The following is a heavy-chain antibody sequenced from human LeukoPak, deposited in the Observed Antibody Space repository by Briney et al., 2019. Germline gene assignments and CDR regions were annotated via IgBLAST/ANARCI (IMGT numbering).Heavy chain of an antibody. D-gene: IGHD6-13*01. CDR3: ARDRTIAAAGLAYTTFFDY. J-gene: IGHJ4*02. CDR1: GDSVSSNSAA. Sequence: SQTLSLTCAISGDSVSSNSAAWNWIRQSPSRGLEWLGRTYYRSKWYNDYAVSVKSRITINPDTSKNQFSLQLNSVTPEDTAVYYCARDRTIAAAGLAYTTFFDYWGQGTLVTVSS. CDR2: TYYRSKWYN. V-gene: IGHV6-1*01.